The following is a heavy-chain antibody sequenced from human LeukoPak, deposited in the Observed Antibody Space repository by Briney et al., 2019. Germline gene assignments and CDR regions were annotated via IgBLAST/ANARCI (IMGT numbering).Heavy chain of an antibody. CDR3: ARSGGSRGTVTPPGDF. Sequence: ASVKVSCKASGYTFTTYTMHWVRQAPGQRLEWMGWINADTGNTKCSQEFQGRLAITRDTSASTVYMDLSSLKSEDMAVYYCARSGGSRGTVTPPGDFWGQGTLVTVSS. CDR1: GYTFTTYT. J-gene: IGHJ4*02. D-gene: IGHD4-17*01. V-gene: IGHV1-3*03. CDR2: INADTGNT.